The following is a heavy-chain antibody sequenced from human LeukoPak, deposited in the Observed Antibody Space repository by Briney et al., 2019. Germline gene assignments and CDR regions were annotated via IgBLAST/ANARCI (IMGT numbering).Heavy chain of an antibody. Sequence: GGSLRLSCAASGFTFSDYYMSWIRQAPGKGLEWVSYISSSGSTIYYADSVKGRFTISRDNAKNSLYLQMNSLRAEDTAVYYCARAGAVTTPDNYFGYWGQGTLVTVSS. V-gene: IGHV3-11*04. CDR1: GFTFSDYY. CDR3: ARAGAVTTPDNYFGY. D-gene: IGHD4-11*01. CDR2: ISSSGSTI. J-gene: IGHJ4*02.